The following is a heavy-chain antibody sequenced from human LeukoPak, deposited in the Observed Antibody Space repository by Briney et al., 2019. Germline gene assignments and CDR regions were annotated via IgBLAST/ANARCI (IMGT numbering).Heavy chain of an antibody. D-gene: IGHD6-13*01. Sequence: ASVKVSCKASGYTFTGYYINWVRQAPGQGLEWMGRISAYNGNTNYAQKLQGRVTMTTDTSTSTAYMELRSLRSDDTAEYYCARIAAAGTDAFDIWGQGTMVTVSS. J-gene: IGHJ3*02. CDR3: ARIAAAGTDAFDI. CDR1: GYTFTGYY. CDR2: ISAYNGNT. V-gene: IGHV1-18*04.